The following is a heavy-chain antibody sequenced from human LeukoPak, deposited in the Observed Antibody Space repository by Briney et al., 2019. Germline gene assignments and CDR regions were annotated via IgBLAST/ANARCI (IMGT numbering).Heavy chain of an antibody. CDR2: IIPILGIA. V-gene: IGHV1-69*04. CDR3: VADGSGSYSVNPNYYYYYGMDV. Sequence: ASVKVSCKASGGTFSSYAISWVRQDPGQGLEWMGRIIPILGIANYAQKFQGRVTITADKSTSTAYMELSSLRSEDTAVYYCVADGSGSYSVNPNYYYYYGMDVWGQGTTVTVSS. J-gene: IGHJ6*02. D-gene: IGHD3-10*01. CDR1: GGTFSSYA.